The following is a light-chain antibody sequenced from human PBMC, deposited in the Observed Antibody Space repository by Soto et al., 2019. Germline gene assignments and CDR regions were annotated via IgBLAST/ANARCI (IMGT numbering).Light chain of an antibody. Sequence: EIVLTQSPATLSLSPGEGATLSCRASQSVTSSLVWYQQKPGQAPRLLIYDASNRATGIPARFSGSGSGTDFTLTISSLEPEDSAGYYCQHRSTWPRTFGGGTKVEIK. CDR3: QHRSTWPRT. CDR1: QSVTSS. CDR2: DAS. J-gene: IGKJ4*01. V-gene: IGKV3-11*01.